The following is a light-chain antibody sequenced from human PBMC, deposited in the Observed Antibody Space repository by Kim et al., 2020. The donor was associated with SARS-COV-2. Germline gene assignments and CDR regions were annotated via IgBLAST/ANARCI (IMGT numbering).Light chain of an antibody. CDR1: QRVASGY. Sequence: PGERATLSCRASQRVASGYLAWYQQKLGQAPRLVIYGASSRATGIPDRFSGSGSETDFTLTISRLEPEDFAVYYCQQYGSSPRTFGQGTKVDIK. CDR2: GAS. CDR3: QQYGSSPRT. J-gene: IGKJ1*01. V-gene: IGKV3-20*01.